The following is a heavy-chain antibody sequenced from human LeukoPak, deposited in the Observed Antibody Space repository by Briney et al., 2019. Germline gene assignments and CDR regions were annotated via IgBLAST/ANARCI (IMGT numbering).Heavy chain of an antibody. CDR2: IYYSGST. Sequence: SETLSLTCTDSGGSISSYYWSWIRQPPGKGLEWIGYIYYSGSTNYNPSLKSRVTISVDTSKNQFSLKLSSVTAADTAVYYRARSEAIPDQGWFDPWGQGTLVTVSS. CDR1: GGSISSYY. D-gene: IGHD2-2*01. CDR3: ARSEAIPDQGWFDP. V-gene: IGHV4-59*01. J-gene: IGHJ5*02.